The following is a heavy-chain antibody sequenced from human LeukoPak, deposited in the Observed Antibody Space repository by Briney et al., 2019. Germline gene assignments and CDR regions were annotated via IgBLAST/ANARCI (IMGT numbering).Heavy chain of an antibody. CDR2: FDPENAEI. V-gene: IGHV1-24*01. D-gene: IGHD3-3*01. CDR3: ATRGSDFWSGFDY. CDR1: GNTLRELP. J-gene: IGHJ4*02. Sequence: ASVKVSCKLSGNTLRELPIQWVRQAGGKGLEWMAGFDPENAEIVYAQKFQGRVTMTVDTSTNTAYMELTSLTSDDTALYYCATRGSDFWSGFDYWGQGTQVTVSS.